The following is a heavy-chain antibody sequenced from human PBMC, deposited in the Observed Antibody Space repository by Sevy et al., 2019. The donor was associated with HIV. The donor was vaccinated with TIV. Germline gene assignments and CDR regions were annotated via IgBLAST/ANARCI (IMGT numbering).Heavy chain of an antibody. CDR3: ARDLLVGSTYVFDI. Sequence: GGSLILSCAASGFTFSNYNMNWVRQAPGEGLKWVSSISSSGAEIYYTDSVKGRFTVSRDNSRKSLFLQMNGLSAEDTALYYCARDLLVGSTYVFDIWGRGTMVTVSS. CDR1: GFTFSNYN. V-gene: IGHV3-21*01. D-gene: IGHD1-26*01. CDR2: ISSSGAEI. J-gene: IGHJ3*02.